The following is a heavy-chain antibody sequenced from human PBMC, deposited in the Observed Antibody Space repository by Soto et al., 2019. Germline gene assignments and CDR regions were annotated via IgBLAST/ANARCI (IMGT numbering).Heavy chain of an antibody. D-gene: IGHD4-17*01. V-gene: IGHV3-23*01. CDR3: AKISYGDSWNFGLDV. CDR2: LSASGSGS. Sequence: EAQLLESGGGLVQPGGSLRLSCTTSRFSLNTYGMTWVRRAPGKGLEWVSTLSASGSGSYYAESVKGRFTVSRDNSKNTMYLQMNSLRDEDTAVYYCAKISYGDSWNFGLDVWGQGTTVTV. CDR1: RFSLNTYG. J-gene: IGHJ6*02.